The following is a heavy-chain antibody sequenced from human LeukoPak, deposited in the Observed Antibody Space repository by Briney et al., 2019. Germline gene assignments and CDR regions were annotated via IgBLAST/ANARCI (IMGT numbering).Heavy chain of an antibody. CDR2: ISSSSSYI. D-gene: IGHD1-26*01. Sequence: MAGGSLRLSCAASGFTFSSYSMNWVRQAPGKGLEWVSSISSSSSYIYYADSVKGRFTISRDNAKNSLYLQMNSLRAEDTAVYYCARSRSGSYFRGGLNDYWGQGTLVTVSS. V-gene: IGHV3-21*01. J-gene: IGHJ4*02. CDR3: ARSRSGSYFRGGLNDY. CDR1: GFTFSSYS.